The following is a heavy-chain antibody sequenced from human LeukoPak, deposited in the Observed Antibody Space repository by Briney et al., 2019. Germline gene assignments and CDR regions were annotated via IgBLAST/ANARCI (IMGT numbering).Heavy chain of an antibody. J-gene: IGHJ4*02. CDR1: GGSISSSSYY. Sequence: PSETLSLTCTVSGGSISSSSYYWGWIRQPPGKGLEWIGSIYYSGSTYYNPSLKSRVTISVDTSKNQFSLKLSSATAADTAVYYCARDFWESYRYMDYWGQGTLVTVSS. CDR3: ARDFWESYRYMDY. D-gene: IGHD3-16*02. V-gene: IGHV4-39*01. CDR2: IYYSGST.